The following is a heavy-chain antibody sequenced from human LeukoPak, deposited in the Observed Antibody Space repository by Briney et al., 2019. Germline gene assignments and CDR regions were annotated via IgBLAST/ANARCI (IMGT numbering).Heavy chain of an antibody. Sequence: GRSLRLSCAASGFTFSSYGMHWVRQPPGKGLEWVAVIWYDGSNKYYADSVKGRFTISRDNSKNTLYLQMNSLRAEDTAVYYCARDRYSSSSPFDYWGQGTLVTVSS. V-gene: IGHV3-33*01. CDR3: ARDRYSSSSPFDY. J-gene: IGHJ4*02. CDR2: IWYDGSNK. CDR1: GFTFSSYG. D-gene: IGHD6-6*01.